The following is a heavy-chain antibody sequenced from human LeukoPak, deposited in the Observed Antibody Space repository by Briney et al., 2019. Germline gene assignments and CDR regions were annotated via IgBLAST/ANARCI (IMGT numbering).Heavy chain of an antibody. CDR2: IYYSGST. Sequence: SETLSLTCTVSGGSISSYYWSWIRQPPGKGLEWIGYIYYSGSTNYNPSLKSRVTISVDTSKNQFSLKLSSVTAADTAVYYCARRKSGGWSSPKDLFDIWGQGTMVPVFS. CDR1: GGSISSYY. D-gene: IGHD6-19*01. V-gene: IGHV4-59*01. J-gene: IGHJ3*02. CDR3: ARRKSGGWSSPKDLFDI.